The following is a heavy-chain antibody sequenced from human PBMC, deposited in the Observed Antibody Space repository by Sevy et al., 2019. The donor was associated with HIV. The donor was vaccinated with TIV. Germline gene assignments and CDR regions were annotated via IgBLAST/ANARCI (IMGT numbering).Heavy chain of an antibody. D-gene: IGHD4-17*01. CDR2: IYWDDVK. CDR3: AHRPYGDYVGGFDV. V-gene: IGHV2-5*02. Sequence: SGPTLVKPTQTLTLTCTFSGFSLTTSGVGVGWIRQPPGKALEWLALIYWDDVKYYSTSLKSRLSITKDTSKNQVVLRMTNMNPVDTATYFCAHRPYGDYVGGFDVWGQGTLVTVSS. CDR1: GFSLTTSGVG. J-gene: IGHJ3*01.